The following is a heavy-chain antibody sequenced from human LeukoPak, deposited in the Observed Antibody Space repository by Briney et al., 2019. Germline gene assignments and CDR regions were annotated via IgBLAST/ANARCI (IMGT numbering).Heavy chain of an antibody. CDR2: ISGYNGNT. Sequence: ASVKVSCKASGYTFTGYYMHWVRQAPGQGLEWMGWISGYNGNTNYAQQKLQGRVTMTTDTSTSTAYMELRSLRSDDTAVYYCARVGDYYDSSGYEFDYWGQGTLVTVSS. CDR1: GYTFTGYY. J-gene: IGHJ4*02. V-gene: IGHV1-18*04. CDR3: ARVGDYYDSSGYEFDY. D-gene: IGHD3-22*01.